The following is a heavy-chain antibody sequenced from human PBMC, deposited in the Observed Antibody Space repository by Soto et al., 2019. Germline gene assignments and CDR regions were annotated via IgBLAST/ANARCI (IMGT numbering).Heavy chain of an antibody. Sequence: GGSLRLSCAASGFTFSSYAMHWVRQAPGKGLEWVAVISYDGSNKYYADSVKGRFTISRDNSKNTLYLQMNSLRAEDTAVYYCARDAYSGSYCAYWGQGTLVTVSS. V-gene: IGHV3-30-3*01. CDR1: GFTFSSYA. CDR3: ARDAYSGSYCAY. CDR2: ISYDGSNK. J-gene: IGHJ4*02. D-gene: IGHD1-26*01.